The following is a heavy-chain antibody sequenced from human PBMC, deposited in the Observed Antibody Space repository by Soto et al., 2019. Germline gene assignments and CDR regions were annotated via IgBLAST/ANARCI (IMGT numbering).Heavy chain of an antibody. J-gene: IGHJ3*02. CDR1: GFTFSSYA. CDR2: ISGSGGST. CDR3: AKAYYYDSSGYYLGGAFDI. D-gene: IGHD3-22*01. V-gene: IGHV3-23*01. Sequence: GGSLRLSCAASGFTFSSYAMSWVRQAPGKGLEWVSAISGSGGSTYYADSVKGRFTISRDNSKNTLYLQMNSLRAEDTAVYYCAKAYYYDSSGYYLGGAFDIWGQGTMVTVSS.